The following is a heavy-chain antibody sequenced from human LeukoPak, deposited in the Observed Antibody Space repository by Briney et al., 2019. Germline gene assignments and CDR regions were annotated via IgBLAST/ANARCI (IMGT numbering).Heavy chain of an antibody. CDR3: ARGRGSGFDY. D-gene: IGHD3-10*01. CDR1: GGSISSYY. J-gene: IGHJ4*02. Sequence: PSETLSLTCTVTGGSISSYYWSWIRQPPGKGLEWIGYIYYSGSTNYNPSLKSRVTISADTSKNQFSLKLSSVTAADTAVYYCARGRGSGFDYWGQGTLVTVSS. CDR2: IYYSGST. V-gene: IGHV4-59*12.